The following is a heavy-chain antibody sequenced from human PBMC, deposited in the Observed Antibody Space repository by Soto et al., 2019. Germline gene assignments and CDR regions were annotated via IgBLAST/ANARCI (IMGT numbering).Heavy chain of an antibody. CDR2: ISGSGGST. D-gene: IGHD3-22*01. Sequence: PGGSLRLSCAASGFTFSSYAMSWVRQAPGKGLEWVSAISGSGGSTYYADSVKGRFTISRDNSENTLYLQMNSLRAEDTAVYYCAKGVTMIVVVKGYYFDYWGQGTLVTVSS. J-gene: IGHJ4*02. V-gene: IGHV3-23*01. CDR1: GFTFSSYA. CDR3: AKGVTMIVVVKGYYFDY.